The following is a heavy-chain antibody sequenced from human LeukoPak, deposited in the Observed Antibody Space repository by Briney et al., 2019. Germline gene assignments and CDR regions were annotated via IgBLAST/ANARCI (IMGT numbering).Heavy chain of an antibody. V-gene: IGHV3-7*01. CDR2: IKHDGTEK. J-gene: IGHJ4*02. CDR3: ARDEPYFDY. CDR1: GFTFSDYW. D-gene: IGHD1-14*01. Sequence: GGSLRLSCAASGFTFSDYWMSWVRQAPGKGLEWVANIKHDGTEKYYVDSVKGRFTISRDNAKNSVYLQMNSLRAEDTAVYYCARDEPYFDYWGQGTLVTVSS.